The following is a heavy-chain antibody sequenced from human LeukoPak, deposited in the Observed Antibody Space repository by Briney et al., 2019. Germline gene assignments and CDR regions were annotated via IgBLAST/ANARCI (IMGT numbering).Heavy chain of an antibody. V-gene: IGHV3-48*01. J-gene: IGHJ3*02. CDR2: ISSSSTI. CDR3: AKGGIAVAGTWDDAFDI. CDR1: GFTFSSYS. D-gene: IGHD6-19*01. Sequence: PGGSLRLSCAASGFTFSSYSMNWVRQAPGKGLEWVSYISSSSTIYYADSVKGRFTISRDNAKNTLYLQMNSLRAEDTAVYYCAKGGIAVAGTWDDAFDIWGQGTMVTVSS.